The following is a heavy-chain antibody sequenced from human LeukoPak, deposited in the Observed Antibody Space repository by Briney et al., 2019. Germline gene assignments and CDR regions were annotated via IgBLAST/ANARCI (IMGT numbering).Heavy chain of an antibody. V-gene: IGHV5-51*01. Sequence: GESLKISCKTSRSSFITYWIGWVRQMPGKGLEWMGIIYPGDSDTRYSPSFQGQVTISADKSISTAYLQWSSLKASDTATYYCARSQRDPYCSGGSCYDSRYYYYYGMDVWGQGTTVTVSS. D-gene: IGHD2-15*01. CDR3: ARSQRDPYCSGGSCYDSRYYYYYGMDV. J-gene: IGHJ6*02. CDR2: IYPGDSDT. CDR1: RSSFITYW.